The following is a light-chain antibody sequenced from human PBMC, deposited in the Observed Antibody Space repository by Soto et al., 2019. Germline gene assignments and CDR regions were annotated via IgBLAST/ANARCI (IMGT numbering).Light chain of an antibody. CDR1: SCSIATNY. CDR3: QAYDSNTVV. J-gene: IGLJ2*01. V-gene: IGLV6-57*04. CDR2: DDN. Sequence: NFMLTQPHSVSESPGKTVTISCTRSSCSIATNYVQWYRQRPGSAPTTLISDDNQRPSGVPDRFSGSIDTSSNSASLTITEIENEDEADYYCQAYDSNTVVFGGGTQVTVL.